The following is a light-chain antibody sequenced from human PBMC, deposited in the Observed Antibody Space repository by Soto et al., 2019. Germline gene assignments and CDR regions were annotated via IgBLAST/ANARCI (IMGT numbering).Light chain of an antibody. J-gene: IGKJ5*01. Sequence: IVMTQSPATLSVSPGERATLSCRASQSVSSNLAWYQQKPGQAPRLLIYGASTRATGIPARFSGSGSGTEFTRTISSLQSEDFAVYYCKQYNNWPPITFGQGTRLEIK. CDR3: KQYNNWPPIT. V-gene: IGKV3-15*01. CDR1: QSVSSN. CDR2: GAS.